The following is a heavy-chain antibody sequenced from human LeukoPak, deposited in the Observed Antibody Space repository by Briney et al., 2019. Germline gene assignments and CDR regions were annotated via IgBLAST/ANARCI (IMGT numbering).Heavy chain of an antibody. J-gene: IGHJ4*02. V-gene: IGHV3-30*02. CDR1: GFTFSRHG. CDR2: IRYDASDK. CDR3: AKDKAFLAGYFDY. Sequence: GGSLRLSCAASGFTFSRHGMHWVRQAPGKGLEWVAFIRYDASDKYYADSVKGRFTISRDNPKNTLYLQMNSLRPEDTAVYYCAKDKAFLAGYFDYWGQGNLVTVSS.